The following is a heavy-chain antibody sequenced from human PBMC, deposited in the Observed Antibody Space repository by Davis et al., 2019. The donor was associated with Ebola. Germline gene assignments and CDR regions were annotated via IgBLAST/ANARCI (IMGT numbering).Heavy chain of an antibody. CDR2: ISSSSSYI. Sequence: GGSLRLSCAASGFTFSSYSMNWVRQAPGKGLEWVSSISSSSSYIYYADSVKGRFTISRDNAKHSLYLQMNSLRAEDTAVYYCARVGYSGYDVWGVGYSFDYWGQGTLVTVSS. CDR1: GFTFSSYS. CDR3: ARVGYSGYDVWGVGYSFDY. D-gene: IGHD5-12*01. V-gene: IGHV3-21*01. J-gene: IGHJ4*02.